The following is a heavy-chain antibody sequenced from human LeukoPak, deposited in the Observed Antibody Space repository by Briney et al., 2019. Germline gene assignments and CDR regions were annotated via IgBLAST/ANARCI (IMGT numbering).Heavy chain of an antibody. CDR3: AIIAARPLGLNDY. D-gene: IGHD6-6*01. CDR2: IYYSGST. CDR1: GGSISSYY. Sequence: PSETLSLTCTVSGGSISSYYWSWIRQPPGKGLEWIGYIYYSGSTNYNPSLKSRATISVDTSKNQFSLKLSSVTAADTAVYYCAIIAARPLGLNDYWGQGTLVTVSS. V-gene: IGHV4-59*12. J-gene: IGHJ4*02.